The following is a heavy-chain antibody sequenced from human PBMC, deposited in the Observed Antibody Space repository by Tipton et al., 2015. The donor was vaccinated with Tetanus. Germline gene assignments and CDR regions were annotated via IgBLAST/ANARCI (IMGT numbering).Heavy chain of an antibody. D-gene: IGHD2-15*01. CDR3: AREADCSGGSCFSGDFDN. Sequence: SLRLSCAASGFIFSSYGIHWVRQALGKGLEWVAISWYDGTDKYYADSVKGRFTISRDNSKNTLYLQMNSLRAEDTAVYYCAREADCSGGSCFSGDFDNWGQGTQVTASS. V-gene: IGHV3-33*01. J-gene: IGHJ4*02. CDR2: SWYDGTDK. CDR1: GFIFSSYG.